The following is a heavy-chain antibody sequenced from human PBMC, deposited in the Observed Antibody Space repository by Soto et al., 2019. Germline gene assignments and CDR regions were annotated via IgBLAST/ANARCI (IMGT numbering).Heavy chain of an antibody. V-gene: IGHV2-70*04. J-gene: IGHJ4*02. D-gene: IGHD6-19*01. CDR1: GFSISTSGMR. Sequence: GPTLVNPTQTLTLTCTLSGFSISTSGMRVNWIRQPPGKALEWLARIDWDGGQFYSTSLQNRLTISKDTSKNQVVLTMTNVDLVDTATYYCARISYNNGWSYYFDFWGQGALVTVSS. CDR2: IDWDGGQ. CDR3: ARISYNNGWSYYFDF.